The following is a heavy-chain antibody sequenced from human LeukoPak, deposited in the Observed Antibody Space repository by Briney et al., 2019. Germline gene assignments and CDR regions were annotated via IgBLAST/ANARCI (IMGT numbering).Heavy chain of an antibody. J-gene: IGHJ4*02. CDR1: GYTFTAYY. CDR2: INPNSGGT. CDR3: ARVLNYYDSSGYYSDY. V-gene: IGHV1-2*02. Sequence: ASVKVSCKASGYTFTAYYIHWVRQAPGQGLEWMGWINPNSGGTNYAQKFQGRVTMTRDTSISTAYMELSSLRSEDTAVYYCARVLNYYDSSGYYSDYWGQGTLVTVSS. D-gene: IGHD3-22*01.